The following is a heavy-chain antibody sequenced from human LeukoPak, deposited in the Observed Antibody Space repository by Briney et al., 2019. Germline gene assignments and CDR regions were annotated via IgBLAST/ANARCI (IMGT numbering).Heavy chain of an antibody. V-gene: IGHV1-46*01. CDR3: ARGIGDRFRLQHVIDY. D-gene: IGHD2-21*02. CDR1: GYTFTSYY. CDR2: INPSGGGT. Sequence: GASVKVSCKASGYTFTSYYMHWVRQAPGQGLEWMGIINPSGGGTSYAQKFQGRVTMTRDMSTSTVYMELSSLRSEDTAVYYCARGIGDRFRLQHVIDYWGQGTLVTVSS. J-gene: IGHJ4*02.